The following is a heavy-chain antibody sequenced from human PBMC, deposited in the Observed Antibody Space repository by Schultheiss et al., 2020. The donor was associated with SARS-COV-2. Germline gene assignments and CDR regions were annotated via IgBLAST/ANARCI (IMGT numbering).Heavy chain of an antibody. CDR3: ARGSNAGYCSGGSCYSGEYFQH. CDR1: GGSISSSNW. V-gene: IGHV4-4*02. D-gene: IGHD2-15*01. Sequence: GSLRLSCTVSGGSISSSNWWSWVRQPPGKGLEWIGEIYHSGSTNYNPSLKSRVTISVDTSKNQFSLKLSSVTAADTAVYYCARGSNAGYCSGGSCYSGEYFQHWGQGTLVTVSS. J-gene: IGHJ1*01. CDR2: IYHSGST.